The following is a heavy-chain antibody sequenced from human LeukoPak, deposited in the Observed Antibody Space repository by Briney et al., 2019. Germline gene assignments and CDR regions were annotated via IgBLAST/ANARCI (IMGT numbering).Heavy chain of an antibody. CDR2: ISGSGGST. D-gene: IGHD6-19*01. V-gene: IGHV3-23*01. J-gene: IGHJ4*02. CDR3: AKDLGSGWYISPDY. CDR1: EFTFSTYN. Sequence: GGSLRLSCAASEFTFSTYNMNWVRQAPGKGLEWVSAISGSGGSTYYADSVKGRFTISRDNSKNTLYLQMNSLRAEDAAVYYCAKDLGSGWYISPDYWGQGTLVTVSS.